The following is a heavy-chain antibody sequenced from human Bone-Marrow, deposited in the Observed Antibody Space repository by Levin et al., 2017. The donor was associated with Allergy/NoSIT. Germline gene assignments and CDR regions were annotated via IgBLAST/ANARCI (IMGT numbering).Heavy chain of an antibody. D-gene: IGHD4-17*01. V-gene: IGHV3-23*01. CDR1: GFTFKTYA. CDR3: AADYYADYSFDY. CDR2: ISSSGGHR. Sequence: GGSLRLSCAASGFTFKTYAMNWVRQAPGKGLEWVSTISSSGGHRFYADSVKGRFTISRDESKTTLYQQMNGLRAEDTAIYYSAADYYADYSFDYWGQGTLVTVSS. J-gene: IGHJ4*02.